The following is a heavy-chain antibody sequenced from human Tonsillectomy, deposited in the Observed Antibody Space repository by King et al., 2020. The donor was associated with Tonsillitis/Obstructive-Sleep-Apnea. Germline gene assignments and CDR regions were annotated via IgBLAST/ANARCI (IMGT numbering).Heavy chain of an antibody. D-gene: IGHD6-6*01. CDR1: GYTFTSYY. V-gene: IGHV1-46*01. CDR2: INPSGGST. CDR3: ARDGSVATRPLDY. J-gene: IGHJ4*02. Sequence: VQLVESGAEVKKPGASGKVSCKASGYTFTSYYIHWVRQAPGQGLEWMGIINPSGGSTSYAQKFQGRVTMTRDTSTSTFYMGLSSLRSEETAVYYCARDGSVATRPLDYWGQGTLVTVSS.